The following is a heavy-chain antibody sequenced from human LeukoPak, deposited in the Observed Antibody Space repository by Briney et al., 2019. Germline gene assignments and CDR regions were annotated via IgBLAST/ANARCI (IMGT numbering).Heavy chain of an antibody. CDR1: GFTFSSYA. J-gene: IGHJ3*02. CDR3: ERGIRYFDWLGDAFDI. D-gene: IGHD3-9*01. Sequence: GGSLRLSCAASGFTFSSYAMHWIRQAPGKVLEWVAVISYDGSNKYYADSVKGRFTISRDNSKNTLYLQMNSLRAEDTVLYYGERGIRYFDWLGDAFDIWGQGTMVTVSS. CDR2: ISYDGSNK. V-gene: IGHV3-30*04.